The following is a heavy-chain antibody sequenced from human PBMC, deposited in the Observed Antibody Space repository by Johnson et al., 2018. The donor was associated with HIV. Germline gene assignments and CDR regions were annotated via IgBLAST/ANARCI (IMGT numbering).Heavy chain of an antibody. CDR1: GFIFSSYW. D-gene: IGHD4-23*01. V-gene: IGHV3-7*01. CDR2: IKQDGSEK. CDR3: ASGEDYGGNYGAFDI. Sequence: MQLVESGGGVVQPGRSLRLSCAASGFIFSSYWMSWVRQAPGKGLEWVANIKQDGSEKYYVDSVKGRFTISRDNSKNTLYLQMNSLRAEDTAVYYCASGEDYGGNYGAFDIWGQGTMVTVSS. J-gene: IGHJ3*02.